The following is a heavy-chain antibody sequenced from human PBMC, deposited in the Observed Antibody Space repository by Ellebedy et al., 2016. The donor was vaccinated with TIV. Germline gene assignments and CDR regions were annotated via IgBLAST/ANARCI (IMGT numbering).Heavy chain of an antibody. Sequence: GGSLRLSCAASELTVSSNYMSWVRQAPGKGLEWVSVIGIDSTTYYADSVKGRFTISRDKSKDTLYIEMNSLRAEYTAVYYCARETFNDVDLKLWGIFDIWGQGTVVAVSS. D-gene: IGHD3-10*01. CDR3: ARETFNDVDLKLWGIFDI. CDR2: IGIDSTT. V-gene: IGHV3-66*01. J-gene: IGHJ3*02. CDR1: ELTVSSNY.